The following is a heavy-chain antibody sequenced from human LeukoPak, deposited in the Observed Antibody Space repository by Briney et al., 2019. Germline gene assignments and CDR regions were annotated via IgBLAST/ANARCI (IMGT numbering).Heavy chain of an antibody. CDR3: ARVKSGSYSKAAFDI. V-gene: IGHV1-18*01. CDR1: GYTFTSYG. Sequence: ASVKVSCKASGYTFTSYGISWVRQAPGQGLEWMGWISAYNGNTNYAQKLQGRVTMTTDTSTSTAYMELSSLRSEDTAVYYCARVKSGSYSKAAFDIWGQGTMVTVSS. D-gene: IGHD1-26*01. J-gene: IGHJ3*02. CDR2: ISAYNGNT.